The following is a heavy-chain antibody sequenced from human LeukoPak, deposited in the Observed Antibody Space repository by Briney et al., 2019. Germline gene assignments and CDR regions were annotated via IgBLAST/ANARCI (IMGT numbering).Heavy chain of an antibody. V-gene: IGHV3-30-3*01. D-gene: IGHD3-10*01. CDR1: GFTFSSYA. J-gene: IGHJ4*02. Sequence: GGSLRLSCAASGFTFSSYAMHWVRQAPGKGLEWVAVISYDGSNKYYADSVKGRFTISRDNSKNTLYLQMNSLRAEDTAVYYCARGYGSGSYPAYWGQGTLVTVSS. CDR2: ISYDGSNK. CDR3: ARGYGSGSYPAY.